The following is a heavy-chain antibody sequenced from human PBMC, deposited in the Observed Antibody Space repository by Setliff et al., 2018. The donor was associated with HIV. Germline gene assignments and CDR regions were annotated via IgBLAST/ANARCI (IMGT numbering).Heavy chain of an antibody. CDR1: GGSISRVGYY. Sequence: PSETLSLTCSVSGGSISRVGYYWSWIRQHPGKGLEWIGYITYSGSTYYNPSLMSRVSISPDTSKNQFSLKLTSVTGADTAVYYCARVGSVIQVTLFGMDVWGQGTTVTVSS. J-gene: IGHJ6*02. D-gene: IGHD5-18*01. CDR3: ARVGSVIQVTLFGMDV. CDR2: ITYSGST. V-gene: IGHV4-31*03.